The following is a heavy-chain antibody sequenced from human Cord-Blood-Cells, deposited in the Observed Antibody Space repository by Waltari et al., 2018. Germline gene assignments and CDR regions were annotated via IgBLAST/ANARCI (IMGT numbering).Heavy chain of an antibody. J-gene: IGHJ5*02. Sequence: QVQLVQSGAEVKKPGSSVKVSCKASGGTFSSYAFSWVRPPPGQGLEWMGRFIPILGIANYAQKFLGRVTITADKATSTAYMELSSLRSEDTAVYYCARDSKKQLVQGWFDHWGQGTLVTVS. CDR1: GGTFSSYA. D-gene: IGHD6-6*01. CDR2: FIPILGIA. CDR3: ARDSKKQLVQGWFDH. V-gene: IGHV1-69*09.